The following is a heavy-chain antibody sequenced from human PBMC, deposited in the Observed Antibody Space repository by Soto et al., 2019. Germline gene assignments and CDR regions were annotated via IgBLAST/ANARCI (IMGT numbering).Heavy chain of an antibody. V-gene: IGHV3-7*01. Sequence: GGSLRLSCAASGFTFSSYWMSWVRQAPGKGLEWVANIKQDGSEKYYVDSVKGRFTISRDNAKNSLYLQMNSLRAEDTAVYYCARDHESSGYYRPSDYWGQGTLVTVSS. CDR1: GFTFSSYW. CDR2: IKQDGSEK. D-gene: IGHD3-22*01. J-gene: IGHJ4*02. CDR3: ARDHESSGYYRPSDY.